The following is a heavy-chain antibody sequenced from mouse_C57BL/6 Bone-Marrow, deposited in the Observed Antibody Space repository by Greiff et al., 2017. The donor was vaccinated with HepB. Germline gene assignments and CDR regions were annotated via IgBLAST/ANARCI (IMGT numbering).Heavy chain of an antibody. J-gene: IGHJ2*01. CDR2: IYPRSGNT. CDR1: GYTFTSYG. D-gene: IGHD1-1*01. CDR3: ARPYYGSSFDY. V-gene: IGHV1-81*01. Sequence: VQLVESGAELARPGASVKLSCKASGYTFTSYGISWVKQRTGQGLEWIGEIYPRSGNTYYNEKFKGKATLTADKSSSTAYMELRSLTSEDSAVYFCARPYYGSSFDYWGQGTTLTVSS.